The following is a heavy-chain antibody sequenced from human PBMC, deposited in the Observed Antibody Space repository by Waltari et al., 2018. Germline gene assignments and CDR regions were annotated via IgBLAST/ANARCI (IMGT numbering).Heavy chain of an antibody. V-gene: IGHV1-2*02. CDR1: GYTFTGYY. CDR2: INANSGGT. CDR3: ERDSHDYGDRLLGI. Sequence: QVQLVQSGAEVKKPGASVKVSCKASGYTFTGYYMHWVRQAPGQGLEWMGWINANSGGTNYVQKFQGRVTMTRDTSISTAYMELSRLRSDDTAVYYCERDSHDYGDRLLGIWGQGTMVTVSS. D-gene: IGHD4-17*01. J-gene: IGHJ3*02.